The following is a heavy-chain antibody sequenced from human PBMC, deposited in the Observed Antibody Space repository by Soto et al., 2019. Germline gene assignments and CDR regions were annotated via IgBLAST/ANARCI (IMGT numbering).Heavy chain of an antibody. J-gene: IGHJ5*02. D-gene: IGHD6-13*01. CDR2: ISGSGGST. V-gene: IGHV3-23*01. CDR1: GFTFSSYA. CDR3: AKGVWRSSSWYNWFDP. Sequence: EVQLLESGGGLVQPGGSLRLSCAASGFTFSSYAMSWVRQAPGKGLEWVSAISGSGGSTYYADSVKGRLTISRDNSKNTLYLQMNSLRAEDTAVYYCAKGVWRSSSWYNWFDPWGQGTLVTVSS.